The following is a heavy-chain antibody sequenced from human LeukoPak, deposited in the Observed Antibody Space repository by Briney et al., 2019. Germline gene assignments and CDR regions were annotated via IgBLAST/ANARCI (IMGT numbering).Heavy chain of an antibody. V-gene: IGHV4-31*03. J-gene: IGHJ1*01. D-gene: IGHD2-2*01. CDR1: GGSISSGGYY. CDR2: IYYGETT. CDR3: ARSGVVVPGALAEYCQH. Sequence: SETLSLTCTVSGGSISSGGYYWSWIRQHPGKGLEWIGYIYYGETTYYNPSLKSRVTISVDTSKNQVSLKLSSVTAADTAVYYCARSGVVVPGALAEYCQHWGQGTLVTVSS.